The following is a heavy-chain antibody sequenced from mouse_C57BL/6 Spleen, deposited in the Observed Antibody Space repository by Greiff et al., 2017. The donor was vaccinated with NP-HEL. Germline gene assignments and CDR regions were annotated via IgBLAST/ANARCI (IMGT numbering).Heavy chain of an antibody. V-gene: IGHV1-64*01. D-gene: IGHD2-1*01. CDR2: IHPNSGST. CDR1: GYTFTSYW. Sequence: VQLQQPGAELVKPGASVKLSCKASGYTFTSYWMHWVKQRPGQGLEWLGMIHPNSGSTNYNEKFKSKATLTVDKSSSTAYMQLSSLTSEDSAVYYCAREDGNSAWFAYWGQGTLVTVSA. J-gene: IGHJ3*01. CDR3: AREDGNSAWFAY.